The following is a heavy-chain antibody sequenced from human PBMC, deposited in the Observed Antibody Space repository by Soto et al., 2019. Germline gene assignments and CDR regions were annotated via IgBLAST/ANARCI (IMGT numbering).Heavy chain of an antibody. Sequence: PGGSLRLSCAASGFTFTSHAMNWVRQAPAKGLEWVAGIPPRGDNTYYADSVKCRFTISRGSSKNAVYLQSNYLRAKSTSIHYFTKNAGATCFPRVDCWGHGTLLEVSS. CDR1: GFTFTSHA. D-gene: IGHD1-26*01. CDR3: TKNAGATCFPRVDC. V-gene: IGHV3-23*01. J-gene: IGHJ4*01. CDR2: IPPRGDNT.